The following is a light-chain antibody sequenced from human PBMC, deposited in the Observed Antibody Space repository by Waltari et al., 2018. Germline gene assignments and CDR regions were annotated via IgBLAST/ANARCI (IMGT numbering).Light chain of an antibody. V-gene: IGLV2-14*01. CDR1: SSTVVGYNY. J-gene: IGLJ2*01. CDR2: EVS. CDR3: SSYTSNSSVV. Sequence: QSALTKPASVSGSPGQSITISCIGTSSTVVGYNYFSWYQQHPGKAPKLMIYEVSTRPPGVSNRFSGAKSGNTASLTISGLQAEDEADYYCSSYTSNSSVVFGGGTKLTVL.